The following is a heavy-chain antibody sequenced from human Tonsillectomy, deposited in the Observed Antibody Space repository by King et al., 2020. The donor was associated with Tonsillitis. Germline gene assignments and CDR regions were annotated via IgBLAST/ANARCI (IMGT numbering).Heavy chain of an antibody. CDR1: GGSISSSDHY. D-gene: IGHD2-15*01. J-gene: IGHJ4*02. Sequence: QLQLQESGPGVVKPSETLSLTCTVSGGSISSSDHYWAWIRQPPGKGLEGIGYMYYSGTIFYNPSLKSRITISGGTSENRFSLKLSSVTAADAAVYFCARSVSGSFDYWGQGALVTVSS. CDR2: MYYSGTI. V-gene: IGHV4-39*01. CDR3: ARSVSGSFDY.